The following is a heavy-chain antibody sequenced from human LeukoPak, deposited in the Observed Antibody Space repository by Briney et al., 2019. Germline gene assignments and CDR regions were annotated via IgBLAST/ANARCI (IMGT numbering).Heavy chain of an antibody. CDR3: ARDHAEEWLVMGY. CDR2: IYTSGST. V-gene: IGHV4-61*02. Sequence: SQTLSLTCTVSGGSINSGSYYWNWIRQPAGEGLEWIGRIYTSGSTNYNPSLKSRVTMSVDTSKNQLSLRLKSVTAADTAVYYCARDHAEEWLVMGYWGQGTLVTVSS. J-gene: IGHJ4*02. CDR1: GGSINSGSYY. D-gene: IGHD6-19*01.